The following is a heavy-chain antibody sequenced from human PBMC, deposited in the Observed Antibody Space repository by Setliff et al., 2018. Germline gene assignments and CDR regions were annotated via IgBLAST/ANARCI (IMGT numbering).Heavy chain of an antibody. CDR3: IRDTHGGYCSGGSCYYFDY. D-gene: IGHD2-15*01. J-gene: IGHJ4*02. V-gene: IGHV3-49*04. CDR2: IGSKVYGGTT. CDR1: GFTFGDYA. Sequence: PGGSLRLSCTASGFTFGDYAMSWVRQAPGKGLEWVGFIGSKVYGGTTEHAASVKGRFTISRDDSKNIAYLQMNSLKTEDTAVYYCIRDTHGGYCSGGSCYYFDYWGQGTQVTVSS.